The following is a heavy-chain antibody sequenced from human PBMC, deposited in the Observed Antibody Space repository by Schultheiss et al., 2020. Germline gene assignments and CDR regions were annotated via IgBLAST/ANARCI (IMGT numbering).Heavy chain of an antibody. CDR1: GFTFGDYV. Sequence: GGSLRLSCSSSGFTFGDYVVSWFRQAPGKGLEWVGFIRSKAYGGTTEYAASVKGRFTISRDDSKSIAYLQMNSLKTEDTAVYYCTTNWGPTDIGYYYYYMDVWGKGTTVTVSS. CDR2: IRSKAYGGTT. D-gene: IGHD3-16*01. J-gene: IGHJ6*03. V-gene: IGHV3-49*03. CDR3: TTNWGPTDIGYYYYYMDV.